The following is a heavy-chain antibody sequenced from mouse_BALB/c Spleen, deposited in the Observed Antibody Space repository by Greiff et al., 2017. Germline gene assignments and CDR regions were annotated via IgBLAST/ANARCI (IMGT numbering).Heavy chain of an antibody. CDR1: GFTFSSYA. V-gene: IGHV5-6-5*01. CDR2: ISSGGST. Sequence: EVQLQESGGGLVKPGGSLKLSCAASGFTFSSYAMSWVRQTPEKRLEWVASISSGGSTYYPDSVKGRFTISRDNSRNILYLQMSSMRSEDTAMFYCTRDYGNYWFAYWGQGTLVTVSA. D-gene: IGHD2-1*01. J-gene: IGHJ3*01. CDR3: TRDYGNYWFAY.